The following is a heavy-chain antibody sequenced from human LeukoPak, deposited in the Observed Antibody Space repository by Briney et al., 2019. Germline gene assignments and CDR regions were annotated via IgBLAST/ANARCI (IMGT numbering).Heavy chain of an antibody. CDR3: ASGRNPYEPDAFDI. V-gene: IGHV3-7*01. CDR1: GFTFSSYW. J-gene: IGHJ3*02. CDR2: IKEDGSEK. Sequence: PGGSLRLSCAASGFTFSSYWMSWVRQAPGKGLEWVANIKEDGSEKFHVGSVKGRFTISRDNAKNSLYLQMNSLRAEDTAVYYCASGRNPYEPDAFDIWGQGTMVTVSS. D-gene: IGHD3-22*01.